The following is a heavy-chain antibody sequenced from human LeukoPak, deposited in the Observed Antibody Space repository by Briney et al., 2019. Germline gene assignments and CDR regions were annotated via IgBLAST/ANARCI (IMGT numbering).Heavy chain of an antibody. CDR1: GYTLTELS. CDR3: ATDIREYYYGSGTTFQH. D-gene: IGHD3-10*01. Sequence: ASVKVSCKVCGYTLTELSMHWVRQAPGKGLEWMGGFDPEDGETIYAQKFQGRVTMTEDTSTDTAYMELSSLRSEDTAVYYCATDIREYYYGSGTTFQHWGQGTLVTVSS. CDR2: FDPEDGET. J-gene: IGHJ1*01. V-gene: IGHV1-24*01.